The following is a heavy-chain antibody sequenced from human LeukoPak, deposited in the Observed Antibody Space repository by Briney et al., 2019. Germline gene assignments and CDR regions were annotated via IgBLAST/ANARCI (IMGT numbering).Heavy chain of an antibody. V-gene: IGHV4-59*01. CDR2: ISYSGNT. D-gene: IGHD4-17*01. Sequence: PSETLSLTCTVSGASITSYFWAWIRQPPGKGLDWIAYISYSGNTNYNPSLKSRVTISIDTSKNQFSLKLRSATAADTAVYYCARADYGDHGTTFDIWGQGTMVTVSS. J-gene: IGHJ3*02. CDR3: ARADYGDHGTTFDI. CDR1: GASITSYF.